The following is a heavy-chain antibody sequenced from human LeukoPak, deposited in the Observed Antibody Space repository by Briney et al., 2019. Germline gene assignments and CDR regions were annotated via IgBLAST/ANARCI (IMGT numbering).Heavy chain of an antibody. CDR1: GFTFNSYG. D-gene: IGHD3-22*01. V-gene: IGHV3-33*01. CDR2: IWYDGSNK. J-gene: IGHJ4*02. CDR3: ARDLRGGYYDSSGFFGGLDH. Sequence: GGSLRLSCAASGFTFNSYGMYWVRQAPGKGLEWVAHIWYDGSNKYYADSVKGRFTISRDNSKSTVYLQMNSLRAEDTAVYYCARDLRGGYYDSSGFFGGLDHWGQGTLVTVSS.